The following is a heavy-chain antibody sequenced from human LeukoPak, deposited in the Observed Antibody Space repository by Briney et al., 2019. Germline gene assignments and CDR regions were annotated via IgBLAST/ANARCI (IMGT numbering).Heavy chain of an antibody. CDR1: GGSFSGYY. CDR2: INHSGST. CDR3: ARGPIHRPYYDFWSGYRLRGPIFDY. Sequence: SETLSLTCAVYGGSFSGYYWSWIRQPPGKGLEWIGEINHSGSTNYNPSLKSRVTISVDTSKNQFPLELSSVTAADTAVYYCARGPIHRPYYDFWSGYRLRGPIFDYWGQGTLVTVSS. J-gene: IGHJ4*02. V-gene: IGHV4-34*01. D-gene: IGHD3-3*01.